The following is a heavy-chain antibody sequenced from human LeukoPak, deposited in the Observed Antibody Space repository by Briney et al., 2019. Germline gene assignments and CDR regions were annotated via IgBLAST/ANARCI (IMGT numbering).Heavy chain of an antibody. Sequence: GGSLRLSCAASGFTFSDHYMDLVRQAPGKVLELVGRIRNKADGYTTEYAASVKGRFTISRDDSKNSLYLQMNSLKTEDTAVYYCARVSYYYDFWGQGTLVTVSS. J-gene: IGHJ4*02. CDR3: ARVSYYYDF. CDR1: GFTFSDHY. CDR2: IRNKADGYTT. V-gene: IGHV3-72*01. D-gene: IGHD3-16*01.